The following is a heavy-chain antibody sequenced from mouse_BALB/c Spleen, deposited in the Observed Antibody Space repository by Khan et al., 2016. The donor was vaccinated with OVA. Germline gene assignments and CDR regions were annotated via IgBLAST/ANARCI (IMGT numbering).Heavy chain of an antibody. V-gene: IGHV9-3-1*01. J-gene: IGHJ1*01. D-gene: IGHD2-1*01. CDR1: GYTFTNYG. Sequence: QIQLVQSGPELKKPGETVKISCKASGYTFTNYGMNWVKQAPGKGLKWMGWINTYTGEPTYADDFKGRFAFSFETSASTAYLQLNNLKNEDTATSFYGRNGNYSYFDVWGPGTTVTVSS. CDR2: INTYTGEP. CDR3: GRNGNYSYFDV.